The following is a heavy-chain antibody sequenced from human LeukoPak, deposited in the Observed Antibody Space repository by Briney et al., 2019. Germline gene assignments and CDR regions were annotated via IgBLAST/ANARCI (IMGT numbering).Heavy chain of an antibody. Sequence: PGGSLRLSCAASGFTFDDYAMNWVRQAPGKGLECVSGISWNSVSIGYADSVKGRFTISRDNAKNSLYLQMNSLRAEDMALYYCARSYSSTWKFAFDIWGRGTMVTVSS. CDR2: ISWNSVSI. J-gene: IGHJ3*02. V-gene: IGHV3-9*03. CDR1: GFTFDDYA. CDR3: ARSYSSTWKFAFDI. D-gene: IGHD6-13*01.